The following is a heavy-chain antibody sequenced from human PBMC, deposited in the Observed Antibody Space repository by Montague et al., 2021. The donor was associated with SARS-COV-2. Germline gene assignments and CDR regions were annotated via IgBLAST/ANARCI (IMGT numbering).Heavy chain of an antibody. D-gene: IGHD5-12*01. Sequence: SETLSLTCSVSGGSISDYYWNWIRQPPGKGLEWIGYIYYNTGNTXXNPXPQGRVTISLDTSKNQFSLNLRSVTAADTALYFCARGTGYDYYFDCWGLGTLVTVSS. CDR1: GGSISDYY. CDR3: ARGTGYDYYFDC. J-gene: IGHJ4*02. V-gene: IGHV4-59*01. CDR2: IYYNTGNT.